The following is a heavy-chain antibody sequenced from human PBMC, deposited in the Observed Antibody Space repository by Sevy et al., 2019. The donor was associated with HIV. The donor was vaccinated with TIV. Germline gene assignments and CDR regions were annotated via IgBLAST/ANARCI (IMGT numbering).Heavy chain of an antibody. J-gene: IGHJ6*03. CDR2: IDPSDSYT. CDR1: GYSFTSYC. V-gene: IGHV5-10-1*01. CDR3: AGSRSDWWDFWSGYEYYYYYMDV. D-gene: IGHD3-3*01. Sequence: GESLKISCKGSGYSFTSYCISWVRQMPGKGLEWMGSIDPSDSYTNYSPSFQGHVTISADKSISTAYLQWSSLKASDTAMYYCAGSRSDWWDFWSGYEYYYYYMDVWGKGTTVTVSS.